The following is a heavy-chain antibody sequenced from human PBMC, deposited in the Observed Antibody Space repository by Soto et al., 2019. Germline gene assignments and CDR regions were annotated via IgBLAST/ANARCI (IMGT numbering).Heavy chain of an antibody. CDR2: ISSSSSTI. J-gene: IGHJ5*02. CDR3: SREALLNWFDP. V-gene: IGHV3-48*01. D-gene: IGHD2-15*01. CDR1: GFTFSIYS. Sequence: EVQLVESGGGLVQHGGSLRLSCAASGFTFSIYSMNCVRQAPGKGLEWVSYISSSSSTIYYADSVKGRFTISRDNAKNSLYLQMNSLRAEDTAVYYCSREALLNWFDPWGQGTRVTVSS.